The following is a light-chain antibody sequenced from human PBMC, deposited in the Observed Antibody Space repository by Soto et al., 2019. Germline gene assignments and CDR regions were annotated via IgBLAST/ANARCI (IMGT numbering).Light chain of an antibody. CDR1: SSDVGGYNY. CDR3: RSYAGSYTWV. Sequence: QSALTQPRSVSGSPGQSVTISCTGTSSDVGGYNYVSWYQHHPGKVPKSMIYDVSKRPSGVPDRFSGSKSGNTASLTISGLQAEDEADYYCRSYAGSYTWVFGGGTQLTVL. CDR2: DVS. V-gene: IGLV2-11*01. J-gene: IGLJ3*02.